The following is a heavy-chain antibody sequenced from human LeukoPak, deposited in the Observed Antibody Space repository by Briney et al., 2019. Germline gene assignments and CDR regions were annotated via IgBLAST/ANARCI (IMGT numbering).Heavy chain of an antibody. CDR2: IIPIFGTA. D-gene: IGHD3-22*01. Sequence: SVKVSCKASGGTFSSYAISWVRQAPGQGLEWMGGIIPIFGTANYAQKFQGRVTITADESTSTAYMELSSLRSEDTAVYYCARVPLPDYYDSSGSHPYWGQGTLVTVSS. CDR1: GGTFSSYA. J-gene: IGHJ4*02. V-gene: IGHV1-69*13. CDR3: ARVPLPDYYDSSGSHPY.